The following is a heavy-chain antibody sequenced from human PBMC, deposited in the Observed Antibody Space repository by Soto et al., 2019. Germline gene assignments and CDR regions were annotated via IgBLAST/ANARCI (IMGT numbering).Heavy chain of an antibody. CDR3: ADGSGRTAGDYYGMNV. Sequence: GASVKVSCKASGCTFSSYAISWVRQAPGQGLEWMGGIIPIFGTANYAQKFQGRVTITADESTSTAYMELSSLRSEDTAVYYCADGSGRTAGDYYGMNVWGQGTTVTVSS. D-gene: IGHD3-10*01. J-gene: IGHJ6*02. V-gene: IGHV1-69*13. CDR1: GCTFSSYA. CDR2: IIPIFGTA.